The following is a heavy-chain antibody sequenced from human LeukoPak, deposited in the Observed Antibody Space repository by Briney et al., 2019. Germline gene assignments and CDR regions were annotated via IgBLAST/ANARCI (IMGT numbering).Heavy chain of an antibody. D-gene: IGHD2-15*01. Sequence: GGSLRLSCAAPGFSFSAYWMTWVRQAPGTGLEWVANINPAGSETYYVDPVKGRFSISRDNAKNLVYLQMNSLRAEDTAVYHCARFGYVAAVDVWGQGTPVTVSS. CDR2: INPAGSET. J-gene: IGHJ4*02. CDR3: ARFGYVAAVDV. V-gene: IGHV3-7*01. CDR1: GFSFSAYW.